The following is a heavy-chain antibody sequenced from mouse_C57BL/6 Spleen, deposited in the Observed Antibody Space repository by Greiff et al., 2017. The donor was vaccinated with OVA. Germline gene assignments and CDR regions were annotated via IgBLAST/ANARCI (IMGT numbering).Heavy chain of an antibody. D-gene: IGHD1-1*01. J-gene: IGHJ4*01. CDR3: GRHGPYYGPYAMDY. CDR2: IRSKSNNYAT. Sequence: EVQLVESGGGLVQPKGSLKLSCEASGFSFNTYAMNWVRQAPGKGLEWVARIRSKSNNYATYYADSVKDRFTISRDDSESMLYLQMNNLKTEDTAMYYCGRHGPYYGPYAMDYWGQGTSVTVSS. V-gene: IGHV10-1*01. CDR1: GFSFNTYA.